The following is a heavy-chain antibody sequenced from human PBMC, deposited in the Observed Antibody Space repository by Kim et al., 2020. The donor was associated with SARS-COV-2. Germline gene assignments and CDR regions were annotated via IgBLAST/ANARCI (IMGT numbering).Heavy chain of an antibody. J-gene: IGHJ6*02. Sequence: SVKVSCKASGGTFSSYAISWVRQAPGQGLEWMGGIIPIFGTANYAQKFQGRVTITADESTSTAYMELSSLRSEDTAVYYCARKLEYYYDSSADYYGMDVWGQGTTVTVSS. CDR2: IIPIFGTA. CDR1: GGTFSSYA. CDR3: ARKLEYYYDSSADYYGMDV. D-gene: IGHD3-22*01. V-gene: IGHV1-69*13.